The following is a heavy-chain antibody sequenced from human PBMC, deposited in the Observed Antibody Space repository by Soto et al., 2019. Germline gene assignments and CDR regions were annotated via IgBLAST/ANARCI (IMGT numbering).Heavy chain of an antibody. CDR2: IGGGGIGS. J-gene: IGHJ4*02. CDR3: VKDPRLELRGVDS. CDR1: GYNFGSYA. Sequence: PGGSLRLSCVASGYNFGSYAMMWVRQAPEKGLEWISTIGGGGIGSYYADSVKGRFTISRDNSKNTLYLQMNSLRAEDTGVYFCVKDPRLELRGVDSWGQGTQVTVSS. D-gene: IGHD1-7*01. V-gene: IGHV3-23*01.